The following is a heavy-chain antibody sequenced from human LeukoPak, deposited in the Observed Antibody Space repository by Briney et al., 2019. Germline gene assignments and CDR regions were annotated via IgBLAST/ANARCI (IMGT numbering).Heavy chain of an antibody. J-gene: IGHJ5*02. CDR1: GGSISSGSYY. Sequence: SETLSLTCTVSGGSISSGSYYWSWIRQPAGKGLEWIGRIYTSGSTNYNPSLKSRVTISVDTSKNQFSLKLSSVTAADTAVYYCARDASARWLRHAWFDPWGQGTLVSVSS. D-gene: IGHD5-24*01. V-gene: IGHV4-61*02. CDR3: ARDASARWLRHAWFDP. CDR2: IYTSGST.